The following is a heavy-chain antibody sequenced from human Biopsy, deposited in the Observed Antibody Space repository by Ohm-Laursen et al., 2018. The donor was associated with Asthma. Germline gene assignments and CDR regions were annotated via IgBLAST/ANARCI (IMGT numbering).Heavy chain of an antibody. Sequence: SLRLSCTASGFSFSDYYMTWMRQAPGKGLEWVGVISKDASTQDYADSVKGRFTMARDNSKNTLDLQMNSLREEDTAVYYCVRDGTDDAFDIWGQGTVVTVSS. D-gene: IGHD1-1*01. CDR1: GFSFSDYY. CDR2: ISKDASTQ. V-gene: IGHV3-30*01. CDR3: VRDGTDDAFDI. J-gene: IGHJ3*02.